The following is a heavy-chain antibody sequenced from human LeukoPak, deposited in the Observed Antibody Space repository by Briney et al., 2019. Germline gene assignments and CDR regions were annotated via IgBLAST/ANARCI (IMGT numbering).Heavy chain of an antibody. CDR2: ISNKADSYTT. CDR1: GFTFSSYS. D-gene: IGHD1-26*01. V-gene: IGHV3-72*01. Sequence: GGSLRLSCAASGFTFSSYSMNWVRQAPGKGLEWVGRISNKADSYTTEYAASVKGRFTISRDDSKNSLYLQMNSLKIEDTAVYYCGRGYSGNSIYAFDIWGQGTMVTVSS. J-gene: IGHJ3*02. CDR3: GRGYSGNSIYAFDI.